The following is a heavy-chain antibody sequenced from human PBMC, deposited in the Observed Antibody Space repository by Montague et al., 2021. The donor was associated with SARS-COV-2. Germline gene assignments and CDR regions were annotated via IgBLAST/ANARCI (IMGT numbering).Heavy chain of an antibody. CDR3: ARVLGSGSYQFDY. D-gene: IGHD1-26*01. CDR1: GDSISSGGYY. J-gene: IGHJ4*02. CDR2: ISSSGRS. V-gene: IGHV4-31*03. Sequence: TLSLTCTVSGDSISSGGYYWSWIRQHPGKGLEWLGYISSSGRSFYIPSLRSRLTISLDTSKNQFSLQLSSVTAADTALYYCARVLGSGSYQFDYWGQGTLVTVSS.